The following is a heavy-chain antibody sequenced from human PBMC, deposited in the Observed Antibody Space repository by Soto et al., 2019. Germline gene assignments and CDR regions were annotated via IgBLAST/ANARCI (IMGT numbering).Heavy chain of an antibody. V-gene: IGHV3-30*18. J-gene: IGHJ3*02. CDR3: AKDMGIAARRRYAFDI. Sequence: PVGSLRLSCAASGFTFSSYGMHWVRQAPGKGLEWVAVISYDGSNKYYADSVKGRFTISRDNSKNTLYLQMNSLRAEDTAVCYCAKDMGIAARRRYAFDIWGQGTMVTVSS. CDR2: ISYDGSNK. CDR1: GFTFSSYG. D-gene: IGHD6-6*01.